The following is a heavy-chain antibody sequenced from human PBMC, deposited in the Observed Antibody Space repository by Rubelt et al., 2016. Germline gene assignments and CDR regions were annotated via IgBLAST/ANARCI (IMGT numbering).Heavy chain of an antibody. D-gene: IGHD1-26*01. CDR3: ARWWEVLQAFDY. CDR2: INHSGKT. V-gene: IGHV4-34*01. J-gene: IGHJ4*02. CDR1: GGSFSGYY. Sequence: QVQLQQWGAGLLKPSETLSLTCAVYGGSFSGYYWSWIRQPPGKGLEWIGEINHSGKTNYNPSLKSRVTVPVDTSKNPFSLKLSPVTAADTAVYYCARWWEVLQAFDYWGQGTLVTVSS.